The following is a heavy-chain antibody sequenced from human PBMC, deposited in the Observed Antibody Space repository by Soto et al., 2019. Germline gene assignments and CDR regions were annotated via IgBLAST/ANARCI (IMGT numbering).Heavy chain of an antibody. CDR1: GGAITNYD. CDR2: ISYTGRT. V-gene: IGHV4-59*13. CDR3: ARGLTSRTEYCGTDSCAWFAP. J-gene: IGHJ5*02. Sequence: PWETLSLTCAVSGGAITNYDWSWIRQPLGKGLRGRGYISYTGRTNYKPSLKSRGTISEDTCRKQFSLKLTSVSAADTAVYYCARGLTSRTEYCGTDSCAWFAPWGQGTRATAPQ. D-gene: IGHD2-21*01.